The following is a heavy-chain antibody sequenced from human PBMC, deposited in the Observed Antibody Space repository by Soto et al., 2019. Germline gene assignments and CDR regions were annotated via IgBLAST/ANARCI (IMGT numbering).Heavy chain of an antibody. CDR1: GSRFTNYW. CDR3: ARHGECTDGVCDYYYYYGMDV. V-gene: IGHV5-51*01. CDR2: IYPGDSDT. J-gene: IGHJ6*02. Sequence: GESLKLYCHTSGSRFTNYWIRWVRQMPGERLDWMWIIYPGDSDTSYSPSFQGQVTILADKSISTVYLEWSSLRGSDTAMYYCARHGECTDGVCDYYYYYGMDVWGQGTRVTVSS. D-gene: IGHD2-8*01.